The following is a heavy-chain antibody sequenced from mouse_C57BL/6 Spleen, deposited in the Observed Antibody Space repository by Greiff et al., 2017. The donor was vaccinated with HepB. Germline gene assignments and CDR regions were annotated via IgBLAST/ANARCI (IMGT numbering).Heavy chain of an antibody. CDR3: ARDSNYVYYYAMDY. J-gene: IGHJ4*01. CDR2: IWWDDDK. D-gene: IGHD2-5*01. Sequence: QVTLKESGPGILQPSQTLSLTCSFSGFSLSTFGMGVGWIRQPSGKGLEWLAHIWWDDDKYYNPALKSRLTISKDTSKNQVFLKIANVDTADTATYYCARDSNYVYYYAMDYWGQGTSVTVSS. CDR1: GFSLSTFGMG. V-gene: IGHV8-8*01.